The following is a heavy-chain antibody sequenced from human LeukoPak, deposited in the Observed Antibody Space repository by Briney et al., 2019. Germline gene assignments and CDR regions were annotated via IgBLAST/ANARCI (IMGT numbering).Heavy chain of an antibody. CDR2: INGDASST. CDR3: ARARGNTYGYFEY. Sequence: HPGGSLRLSCAASGLTLSGYWMHWVRHAPGKGLVWVSRINGDASSTSYADSVKGRFTISRDNAKSTLYLQMNSLRVEDTAVYYCARARGNTYGYFEYWGQGTLVTVSS. V-gene: IGHV3-74*01. J-gene: IGHJ4*02. D-gene: IGHD5-18*01. CDR1: GLTLSGYW.